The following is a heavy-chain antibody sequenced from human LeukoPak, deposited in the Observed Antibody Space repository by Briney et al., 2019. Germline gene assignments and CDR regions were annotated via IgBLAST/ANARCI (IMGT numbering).Heavy chain of an antibody. Sequence: SVKVSCKASGGTFSSYAISWVRQAPGQGLEWMGRIIPILGIANYAQKFQGRVTMTEDTSTDTAYMELSSLRSEDTAVYYCATVGIAVAGGFDPWGQGTLVTVSS. D-gene: IGHD6-19*01. CDR2: IIPILGIA. J-gene: IGHJ5*02. CDR3: ATVGIAVAGGFDP. CDR1: GGTFSSYA. V-gene: IGHV1-69*04.